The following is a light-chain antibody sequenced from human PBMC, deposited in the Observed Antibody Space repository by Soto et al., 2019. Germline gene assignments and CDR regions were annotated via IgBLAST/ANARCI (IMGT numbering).Light chain of an antibody. CDR3: QQLNSYTIT. V-gene: IGKV1-9*01. J-gene: IGKJ5*01. CDR1: QGISSY. Sequence: IQLTQPPSSMSASVGDRVTITCRDSQGISSYLAWYQQKXGKAPKXXIYAASTLQSGVPSRFSGSGSGTDFTLTISSLQSEDFATYYCQQLNSYTITFGQGTRLEIK. CDR2: AAS.